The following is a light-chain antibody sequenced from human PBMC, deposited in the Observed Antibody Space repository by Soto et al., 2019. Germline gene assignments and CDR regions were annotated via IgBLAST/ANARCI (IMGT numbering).Light chain of an antibody. CDR1: SSDVGGYDY. CDR2: DVT. J-gene: IGLJ1*01. CDR3: CSNAGNYTYV. V-gene: IGLV2-11*01. Sequence: QSALTQPRSVSGSPGQSVTISCTGTSSDVGGYDYVSWYQQYAGRAPKLMIYDVTKRPSGVPDRFSGSKSDNTASLTISGLQAEDEADYYCCSNAGNYTYVFGTGTKVPVL.